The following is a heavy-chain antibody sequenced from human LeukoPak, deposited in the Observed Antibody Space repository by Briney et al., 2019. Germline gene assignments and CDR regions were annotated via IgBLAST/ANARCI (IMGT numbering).Heavy chain of an antibody. D-gene: IGHD6-13*01. CDR3: ARDLGIAAASDY. CDR2: IKQDGSEK. Sequence: PSETLSLTCAVYGGSFSGYYWSWVRQAPGKGLEWVANIKQDGSEKYYVDSVKGRFTISRDNAKNSLYLQMNRLRAEDTAVYYCARDLGIAAASDYWGQGTLVTVSS. V-gene: IGHV3-7*01. J-gene: IGHJ4*02. CDR1: GGSFSGYY.